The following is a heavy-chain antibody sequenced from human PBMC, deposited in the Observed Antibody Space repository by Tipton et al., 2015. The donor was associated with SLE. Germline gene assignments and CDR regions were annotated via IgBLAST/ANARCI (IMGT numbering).Heavy chain of an antibody. V-gene: IGHV5-10-1*01. D-gene: IGHD3-22*01. CDR1: GYSFTSYW. CDR3: ASQRGYYDSSGYPHDAFDI. CDR2: IDPSDSYT. Sequence: QLVQSGAEVKKPGESLRISCKGSGYSFTSYWISWVRQMPGKGLEWMGRIDPSDSYTNYSPSFQGHVTISADKSISTAYLQWSSLKASDTAMYYCASQRGYYDSSGYPHDAFDIWGQGTMVTVSS. J-gene: IGHJ3*02.